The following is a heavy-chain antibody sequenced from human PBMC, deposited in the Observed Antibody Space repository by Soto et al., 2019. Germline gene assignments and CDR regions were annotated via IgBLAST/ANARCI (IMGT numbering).Heavy chain of an antibody. V-gene: IGHV4-4*02. Sequence: QVQLQESGPGLVKPSGTLSLTCAVSGGSISSSNWWSWVRQPPGKGLEWIGEIYHSGSTNYNPSLTSRVTISVDKSKNQFVLKLSAVTAADTAVYYCARIAAAGTSDDYWDQGTLVTVSS. J-gene: IGHJ4*02. CDR1: GGSISSSNW. CDR2: IYHSGST. CDR3: ARIAAAGTSDDY. D-gene: IGHD6-13*01.